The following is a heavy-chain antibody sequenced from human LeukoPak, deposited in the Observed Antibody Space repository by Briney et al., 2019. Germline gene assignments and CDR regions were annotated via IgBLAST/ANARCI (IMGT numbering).Heavy chain of an antibody. J-gene: IGHJ4*02. Sequence: SETLSLTCTVSGGSISSYYWSWVRQPPGKGLEWIGYIYYSGSTTYNPSPKSRFTIKVDTSKNQFSLKLSSVTAADTAVYYCARVKDGTLYFDYWGQGTLVTVSS. CDR1: GGSISSYY. CDR2: IYYSGST. V-gene: IGHV4-59*01. CDR3: ARVKDGTLYFDY.